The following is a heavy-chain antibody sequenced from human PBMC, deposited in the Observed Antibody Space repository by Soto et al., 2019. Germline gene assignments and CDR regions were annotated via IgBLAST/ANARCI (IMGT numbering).Heavy chain of an antibody. CDR1: GGTFSSYA. D-gene: IGHD2-2*02. J-gene: IGHJ6*02. CDR3: ASGKDIVVVPAAIRSYYYYYGMDV. V-gene: IGHV1-69*13. CDR2: IIPIFGTA. Sequence: ASVKVSCKASGGTFSSYAISWVRQAPGQGLEWMGGIIPIFGTANYAQKFQGRVTITADESTSTAYMELSSLRSEDTAVYYCASGKDIVVVPAAIRSYYYYYGMDVWGQGTTVTV.